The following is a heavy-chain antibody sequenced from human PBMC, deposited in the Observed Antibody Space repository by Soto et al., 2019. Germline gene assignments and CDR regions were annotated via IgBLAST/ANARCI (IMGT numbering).Heavy chain of an antibody. CDR2: IWYDGSNK. Sequence: GGSLRLSCAASGFTFSSYGMHWVRQAPGKGLEWVAVIWYDGSNKYYADSVKGRFTISRDNSKNTLYLQMNSLRAEDTAVYYCARGIPDPHYYDSSGYLLGYWGQGTLVTVSS. V-gene: IGHV3-33*01. CDR3: ARGIPDPHYYDSSGYLLGY. CDR1: GFTFSSYG. D-gene: IGHD3-22*01. J-gene: IGHJ4*02.